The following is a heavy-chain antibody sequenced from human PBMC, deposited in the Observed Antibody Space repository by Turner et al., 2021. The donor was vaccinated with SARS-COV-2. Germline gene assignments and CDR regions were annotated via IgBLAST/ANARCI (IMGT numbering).Heavy chain of an antibody. V-gene: IGHV4-39*01. Sequence: QLQLQESGPGLVKPSETLSLTCSVSVGSISSSSYYWGWIRQPPGKGPEWIGSVYYIGNTYYNPSLESRVTISVDTSNNQFSLKLNSVTAADTAVYYCARVKSTVTTYYYYYMDVWGKGTTVTVSS. J-gene: IGHJ6*03. CDR1: VGSISSSSYY. CDR2: VYYIGNT. D-gene: IGHD4-4*01. CDR3: ARVKSTVTTYYYYYMDV.